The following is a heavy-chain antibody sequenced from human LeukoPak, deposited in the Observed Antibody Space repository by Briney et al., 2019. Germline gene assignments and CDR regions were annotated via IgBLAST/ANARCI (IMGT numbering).Heavy chain of an antibody. J-gene: IGHJ4*02. V-gene: IGHV4-4*02. CDR1: GDSISSSNW. D-gene: IGHD3/OR15-3a*01. Sequence: SETLSLTCAVSGDSISSSNWWSWVRQPPGKGLEWIAEIYHSGSTNYYPSLKSRVTISVDKSENQFSLKLTSVTAADTAVYYCARGRDWTWGYWGQGTLVTVSS. CDR3: ARGRDWTWGY. CDR2: IYHSGST.